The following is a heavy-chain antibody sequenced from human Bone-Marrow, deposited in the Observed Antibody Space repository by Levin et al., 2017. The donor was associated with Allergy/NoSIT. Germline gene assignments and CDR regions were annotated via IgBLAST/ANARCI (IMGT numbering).Heavy chain of an antibody. CDR2: IDWDDDK. CDR3: ARTAQDLRLAAFDI. D-gene: IGHD5-12*01. J-gene: IGHJ3*02. Sequence: SGPTLVKPTQTLTLTCTFSGFSLSTSGMCVSWIRQPPGKALEWLARIDWDDDKYYSTSLKTRLTISKDTSKNQVVLTMTNMDPVDTAMYYCARTAQDLRLAAFDIWGQGTMVTVSS. V-gene: IGHV2-70*11. CDR1: GFSLSTSGMC.